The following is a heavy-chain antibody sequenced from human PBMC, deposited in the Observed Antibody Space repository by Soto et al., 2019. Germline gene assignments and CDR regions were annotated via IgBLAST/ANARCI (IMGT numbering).Heavy chain of an antibody. J-gene: IGHJ4*02. CDR3: ARAARGYSYFDY. V-gene: IGHV4-39*02. D-gene: IGHD5-18*01. Sequence: AETLTLTCTVSDDSISRSSFYWGWIRQPPGKELEWIGDIYHSGSTNYNPSLRSRVTISVDNSKNHFSLNLISVTAADTAVYYCARAARGYSYFDYWGQGTLVTVSS. CDR2: IYHSGST. CDR1: DDSISRSSFY.